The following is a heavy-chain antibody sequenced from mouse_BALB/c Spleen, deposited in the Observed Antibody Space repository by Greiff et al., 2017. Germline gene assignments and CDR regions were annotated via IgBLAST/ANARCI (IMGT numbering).Heavy chain of an antibody. CDR3: ARSVYYYGSEYFDV. J-gene: IGHJ1*01. Sequence: VQLQQSGAELVKPGASVKLSCTASGFNIKDTYMHWVKQRPEQGLEWIGRIDPANGNTKYDPKFQGKATITADTSSNTAYLQLSSLKSEDTAVYYCARSVYYYGSEYFDVWGAGTTVTVSS. CDR1: GFNIKDTY. CDR2: IDPANGNT. D-gene: IGHD1-1*01. V-gene: IGHV14-3*02.